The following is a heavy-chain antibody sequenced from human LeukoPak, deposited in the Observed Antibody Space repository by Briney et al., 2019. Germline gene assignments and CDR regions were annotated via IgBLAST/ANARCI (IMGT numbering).Heavy chain of an antibody. J-gene: IGHJ4*02. Sequence: SETLSLTCTVSGGSISSYYWSWIRQPPGKGVEWIGYIYYSGSTNYNPSLKSRVTISVDTSKNQFSLKLSSVTAADTAVYYCASGGYSGYDTPPFDYWGQGTLVTVSS. CDR2: IYYSGST. CDR1: GGSISSYY. V-gene: IGHV4-59*01. CDR3: ASGGYSGYDTPPFDY. D-gene: IGHD5-12*01.